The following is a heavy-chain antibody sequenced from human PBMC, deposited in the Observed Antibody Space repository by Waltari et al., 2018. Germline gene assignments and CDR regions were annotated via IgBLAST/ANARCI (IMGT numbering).Heavy chain of an antibody. V-gene: IGHV4-34*01. CDR3: ARDSSMYSSSWYRWGYYFDY. CDR2: INHSGST. D-gene: IGHD6-13*01. J-gene: IGHJ4*02. Sequence: QVQLQQWGAGLLKPSETLSLTCAVYGGSFSGYYWSWIRQPPGKGLEWIGEINHSGSTNYHPSLKSRVTISVDTSKNQFSLKLSSVTAADTAVYYCARDSSMYSSSWYRWGYYFDYWGQGTLVTVSS. CDR1: GGSFSGYY.